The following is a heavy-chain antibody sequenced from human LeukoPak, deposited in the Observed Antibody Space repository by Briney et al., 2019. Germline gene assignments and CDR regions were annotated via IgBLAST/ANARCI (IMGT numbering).Heavy chain of an antibody. CDR2: ISSGSTYI. V-gene: IGHV3-21*01. Sequence: GGSLRLSCAASGFSFSTYYVNWVRQAPGKGLEWVSCISSGSTYIFYADSVRGRLAISRDNAKNSLYLQMNSLRAEDTAIYYCARRFGYWGQGTLVTVSS. CDR1: GFSFSTYY. J-gene: IGHJ4*02. CDR3: ARRFGY.